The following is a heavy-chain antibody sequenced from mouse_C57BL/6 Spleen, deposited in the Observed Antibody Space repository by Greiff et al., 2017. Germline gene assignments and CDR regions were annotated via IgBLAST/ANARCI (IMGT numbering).Heavy chain of an antibody. J-gene: IGHJ2*01. Sequence: EVHLVESGGGLVKPGGSLKLSCAASGFTFSDYGMHWVRQAPEMGLEWVAYISGGSSTIYYADTVKGRFTISRDNAKNTLFLQMTSLRSEDTAMYYCARRRRNYGYYFDYWGQGTTLTVSS. CDR2: ISGGSSTI. CDR3: ARRRRNYGYYFDY. V-gene: IGHV5-17*01. CDR1: GFTFSDYG. D-gene: IGHD1-2*01.